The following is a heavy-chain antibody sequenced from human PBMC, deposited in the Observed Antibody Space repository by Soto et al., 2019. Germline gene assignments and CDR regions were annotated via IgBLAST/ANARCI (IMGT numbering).Heavy chain of an antibody. V-gene: IGHV1-46*03. CDR1: GYTFTSYY. Sequence: QVQLVQSGAEVKKPGASVKVSCKASGYTFTSYYMHWVRQAPGQGLEWMGIINPSGGSTSYAQKFQGRGTMTGDTSTSTVYTELSSLRSEDTAVYYCARGGDYGSGYDAFDIWGQGTMVTVSS. D-gene: IGHD3-10*01. J-gene: IGHJ3*02. CDR3: ARGGDYGSGYDAFDI. CDR2: INPSGGST.